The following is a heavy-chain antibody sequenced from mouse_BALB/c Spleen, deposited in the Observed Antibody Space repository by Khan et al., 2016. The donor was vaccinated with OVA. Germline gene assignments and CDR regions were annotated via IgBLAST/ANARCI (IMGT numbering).Heavy chain of an antibody. V-gene: IGHV3-5*02. J-gene: IGHJ1*01. CDR1: GISITTGNYR. Sequence: EVQLQESGPGLVKPSQTVSLTCTVTGISITTGNYRWSWIRQFPGNKLEWIGNIYYSGTITYNPSLTSRTTITRDTSKSQFFLGMNSLTAEDTATYFCARDYGSLYWYFDVWGAGTTVTVSS. CDR3: ARDYGSLYWYFDV. CDR2: IYYSGTI. D-gene: IGHD1-1*01.